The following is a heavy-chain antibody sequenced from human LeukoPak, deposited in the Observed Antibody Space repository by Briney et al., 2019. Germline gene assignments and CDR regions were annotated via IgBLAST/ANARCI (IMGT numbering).Heavy chain of an antibody. CDR2: ISSNGGST. CDR3: VKDGRRGYSYGYSDY. CDR1: GSTFSSYA. Sequence: GGSLRLSCSASGSTFSSYAMHWVRQAPGKGLEYVSAISSNGGSTYYADSVKGRFTISRDNSKNTLYLQMSSLRAEDTAVYYCVKDGRRGYSYGYSDYWGQGTLVTVSS. D-gene: IGHD5-18*01. J-gene: IGHJ4*02. V-gene: IGHV3-64D*06.